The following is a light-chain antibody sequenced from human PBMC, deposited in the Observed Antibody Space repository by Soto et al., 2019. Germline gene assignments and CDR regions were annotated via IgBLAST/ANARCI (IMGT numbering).Light chain of an antibody. CDR2: EVS. V-gene: IGLV2-14*01. J-gene: IGLJ1*01. CDR1: SSDVGGYNY. Sequence: QSALTQPASDSGSPGQSITISCTGTSSDVGGYNYVSWYQQHPGKAPKLMIYEVSNRPSGVSNRFSGSKSGNTASLTISGLQAEDEADYYCSSYTSSSIDYVFGTGTKVTVL. CDR3: SSYTSSSIDYV.